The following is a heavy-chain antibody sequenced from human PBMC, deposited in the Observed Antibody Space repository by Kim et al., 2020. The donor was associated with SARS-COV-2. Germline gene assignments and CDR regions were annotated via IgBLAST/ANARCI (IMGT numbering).Heavy chain of an antibody. CDR3: ARDSPWGVATISGDAFDI. Sequence: SETLSLTCTVSGGSISSYYWSWIRQPPGKGLEWIGYIYYSGSTNYNPSLKSRVTISVDTSKNQFSLKLSSVTAADTAVYYCARDSPWGVATISGDAFDIWGQGTMVTVSS. CDR1: GGSISSYY. D-gene: IGHD5-12*01. V-gene: IGHV4-59*01. J-gene: IGHJ3*02. CDR2: IYYSGST.